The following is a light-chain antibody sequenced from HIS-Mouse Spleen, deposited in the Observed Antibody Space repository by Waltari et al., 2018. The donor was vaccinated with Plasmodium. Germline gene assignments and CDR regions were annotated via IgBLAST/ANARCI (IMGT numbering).Light chain of an antibody. J-gene: IGLJ3*02. CDR3: YSTDSSGNHRV. V-gene: IGLV3-10*01. CDR2: EDS. Sequence: SYDLTHPPSLSVSPGQTARITCSDEALPRKYAYWYQQKSGQAPVLVIYEDSKRPSGIPERFSGSSSGTMATLTISGAQVEDEADYYCYSTDSSGNHRVFGGGTKLTVL. CDR1: ALPRKY.